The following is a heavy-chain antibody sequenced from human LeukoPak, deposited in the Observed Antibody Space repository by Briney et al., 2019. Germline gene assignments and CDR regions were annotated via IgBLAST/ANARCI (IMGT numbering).Heavy chain of an antibody. CDR2: IIPIFGTA. Sequence: ASVKVSCKASGGTFSSYAISWVRQAPGQGLEWMGGIIPIFGTANYAQKFQGRVTITTDESTSTAYMELSSLRSEDTAVYYCAIPLTGPRDYSYYYYMDVWGKGTTVTVSS. D-gene: IGHD3-9*01. CDR1: GGTFSSYA. V-gene: IGHV1-69*05. J-gene: IGHJ6*03. CDR3: AIPLTGPRDYSYYYYMDV.